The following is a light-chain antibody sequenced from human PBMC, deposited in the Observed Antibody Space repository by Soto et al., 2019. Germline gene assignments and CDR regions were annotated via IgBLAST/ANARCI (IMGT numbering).Light chain of an antibody. CDR3: SSYTSSRNYV. J-gene: IGLJ1*01. CDR1: SSDVGAYSY. V-gene: IGLV2-14*01. CDR2: DVS. Sequence: QSVLTQPASVSGSPGQSITISCTGTSSDVGAYSYVSWYQQHPGKAPKLIIYDVSDRPSGISNRFSGSKSDNTASLTISGLQAEDEAEYYCSSYTSSRNYVFGTGTKVT.